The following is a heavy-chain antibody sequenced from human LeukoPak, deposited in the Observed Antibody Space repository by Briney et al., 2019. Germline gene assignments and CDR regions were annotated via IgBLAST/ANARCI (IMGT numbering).Heavy chain of an antibody. CDR1: GFTLSSYS. CDR2: ISSSSSYI. Sequence: GGSLRLSCAASGFTLSSYSMNWVRQAPGKGLEWVSSISSSSSYIYYADSVKGRFTISRDNAKNSLYLQMNSLGAEDTAVYYCARDLLSGSPPDAFDIWGQGTMVTVSS. V-gene: IGHV3-21*01. D-gene: IGHD1-26*01. J-gene: IGHJ3*02. CDR3: ARDLLSGSPPDAFDI.